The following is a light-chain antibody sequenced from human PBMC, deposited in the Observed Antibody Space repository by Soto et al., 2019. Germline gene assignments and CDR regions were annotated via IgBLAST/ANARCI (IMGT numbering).Light chain of an antibody. Sequence: DIQMTQSPSTLSASLGDRVTITCRASQSITNCLAWYQQKPGKAPKLLIFDASSLPSGVPSRFSGAGSGTEFTRTISSLQPEDFATYYWQQHNPCTPYTFGQGTKLEIK. CDR2: DAS. V-gene: IGKV1-5*03. CDR3: QQHNPCTPYT. J-gene: IGKJ2*01. CDR1: QSITNC.